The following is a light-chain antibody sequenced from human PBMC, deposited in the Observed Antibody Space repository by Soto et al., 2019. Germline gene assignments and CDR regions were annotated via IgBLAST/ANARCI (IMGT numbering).Light chain of an antibody. CDR3: PTSHNWPRT. Sequence: EIVLKPSPGTRSLPPGERATPSGRASQSVRSSYLGWDQQKPGQAPRLIIFGASTRATGITARVSGRPSGTDFTLTLRSLEPEEVAVYDCPTSHNWPRTFRQGT. V-gene: IGKV3D-20*02. J-gene: IGKJ1*01. CDR1: QSVRSSY. CDR2: GAS.